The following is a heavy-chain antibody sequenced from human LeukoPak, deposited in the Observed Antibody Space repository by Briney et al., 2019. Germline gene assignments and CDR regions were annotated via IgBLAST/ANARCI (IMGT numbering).Heavy chain of an antibody. D-gene: IGHD6-19*01. CDR2: IIPIFGTA. CDR1: GGTFSSYA. Sequence: ASVKVSCKASGGTFSSYAISWVRQAPGQGLEWMGGIIPIFGTANYAQKFQGRVTITADESTSTAYMELSSLRSEDTAVYYCARGGSSGWFSRDYYGMDVWGKGTTVTVSS. J-gene: IGHJ6*04. CDR3: ARGGSSGWFSRDYYGMDV. V-gene: IGHV1-69*01.